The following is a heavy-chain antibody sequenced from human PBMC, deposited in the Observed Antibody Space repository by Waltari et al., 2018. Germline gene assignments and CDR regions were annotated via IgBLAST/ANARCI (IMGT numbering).Heavy chain of an antibody. V-gene: IGHV3-74*01. CDR1: GFTFSSYW. CDR2: INSDGSST. Sequence: EVQLVESGGGLVQPGGSLRLSCAASGFTFSSYWMHWVRQAPGKGLVWVSRINSDGSSTSYADSVKGRFTISRDNAKNTLYLQMNSLRAEDTAVYYCARGKTTVTTFTLSGWGGQGTLVTVSS. J-gene: IGHJ4*02. CDR3: ARGKTTVTTFTLSGW. D-gene: IGHD4-17*01.